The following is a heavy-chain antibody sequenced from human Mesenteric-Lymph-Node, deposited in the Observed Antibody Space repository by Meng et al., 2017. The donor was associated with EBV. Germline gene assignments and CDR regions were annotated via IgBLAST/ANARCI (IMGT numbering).Heavy chain of an antibody. Sequence: QFRAFQSATEVKKPGASVKVSCKASGYPFTPYGLSWVRQAPGQGLEWMGWISGYNGNTNYAQRFQGRVTMTTDTSTSTAYMELRSLRSDDTAVYYCARDGGAGGDKGYWGQGTLVTVSS. CDR2: ISGYNGNT. D-gene: IGHD3-16*01. CDR3: ARDGGAGGDKGY. J-gene: IGHJ4*02. CDR1: GYPFTPYG. V-gene: IGHV1-18*01.